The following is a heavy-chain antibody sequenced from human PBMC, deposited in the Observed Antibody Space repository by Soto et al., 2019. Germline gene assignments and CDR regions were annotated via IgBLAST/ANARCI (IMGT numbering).Heavy chain of an antibody. D-gene: IGHD3-16*01. V-gene: IGHV1-69*13. CDR3: ARTAPMDAGDKYYYDF. J-gene: IGHJ4*02. CDR1: GVTFSTFG. Sequence: SVKVSCKTSGVTFSTFGISWVRQAPGQGLEWMGGIIPFFGTAEYSQKFEDRITITADESTNTVYMDLRSLTSEDTAIYYCARTAPMDAGDKYYYDFWGQGALVTVSS. CDR2: IIPFFGTA.